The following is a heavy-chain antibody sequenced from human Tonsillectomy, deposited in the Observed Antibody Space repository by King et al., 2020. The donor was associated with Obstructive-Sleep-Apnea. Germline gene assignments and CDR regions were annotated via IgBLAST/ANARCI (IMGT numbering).Heavy chain of an antibody. J-gene: IGHJ4*02. CDR1: GGSFSGYY. CDR3: ARGDIYYFDY. Sequence: VQLQQWGAGLLKPSETLSITCAVYGGSFSGYYWSWIRQPPGKGLEWIGEINHSGSTNYNPSLKSRVTISVDTSKNQFSLKLSSVTAADTAVYYCARGDIYYFDYWGQGTLVTVSS. CDR2: INHSGST. V-gene: IGHV4-34*01.